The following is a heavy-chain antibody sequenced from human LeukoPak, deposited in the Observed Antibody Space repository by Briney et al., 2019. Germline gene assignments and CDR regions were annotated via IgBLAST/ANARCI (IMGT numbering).Heavy chain of an antibody. V-gene: IGHV3-11*04. Sequence: GGSLRLSCTASGFNFNDYYMSWIRQAPGKGLEWISYISSSGSSIDYADSVKGRFTISRDNAKNSLYLQMNSLRAEDTAVYYCARDLLQLRSWGQGTLVTVSS. D-gene: IGHD2-2*01. J-gene: IGHJ4*02. CDR2: ISSSGSSI. CDR3: ARDLLQLRS. CDR1: GFNFNDYY.